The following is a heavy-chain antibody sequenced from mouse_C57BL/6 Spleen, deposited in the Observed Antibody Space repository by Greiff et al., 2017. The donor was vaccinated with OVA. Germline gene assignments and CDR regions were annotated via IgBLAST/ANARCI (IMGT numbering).Heavy chain of an antibody. J-gene: IGHJ4*01. Sequence: EVQLHQSGPELVKPGASVKLSCKASGYTFTDYNMHWVKQSPGKSLAWIGYINPNNGGTSYNQKFKGKATLTVNKSSSTAYMELRSLTSEDSAVYYCAMGDGYPYYAMDYWGQGTSVTVSS. CDR1: GYTFTDYN. D-gene: IGHD2-3*01. CDR3: AMGDGYPYYAMDY. CDR2: INPNNGGT. V-gene: IGHV1-22*01.